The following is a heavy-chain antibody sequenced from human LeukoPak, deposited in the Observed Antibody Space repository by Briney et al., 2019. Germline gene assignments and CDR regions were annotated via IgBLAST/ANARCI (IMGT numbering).Heavy chain of an antibody. CDR1: GYXFTGYY. CDR2: INPNSGGT. CDR3: AGTTLREYYYYGMDV. Sequence: GASVKVSCKASGYXFTGYYMHWVRQAPGQGLEWMGWINPNSGGTNYAQKFQGRVTMSRDTSISTAYMELSRLRSDDTAVYYCAGTTLREYYYYGMDVWGQGNAVTVSS. D-gene: IGHD5-12*01. V-gene: IGHV1-2*02. J-gene: IGHJ6*02.